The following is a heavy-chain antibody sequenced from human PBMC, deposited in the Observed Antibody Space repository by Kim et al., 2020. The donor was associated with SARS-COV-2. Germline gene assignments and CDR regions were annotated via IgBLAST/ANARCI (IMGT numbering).Heavy chain of an antibody. V-gene: IGHV3-33*01. CDR1: GFTFNSYG. J-gene: IGHJ4*02. Sequence: GGSLRRSCVASGFTFNSYGMHWVRQAPGRGLEWVAIIWYDGSSKYSADSVKGRFTISRDNSKNTVYLQMNDLRAEDTAVYYFVRQGENYWGQGTLVTVSS. CDR3: VRQGENY. CDR2: IWYDGSSK. D-gene: IGHD3-10*01.